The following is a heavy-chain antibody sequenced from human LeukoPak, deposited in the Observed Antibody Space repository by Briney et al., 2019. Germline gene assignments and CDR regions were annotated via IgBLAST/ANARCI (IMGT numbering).Heavy chain of an antibody. CDR3: AKDLGIAAAGLDY. J-gene: IGHJ4*02. V-gene: IGHV3-7*03. CDR1: GFTFSSYW. D-gene: IGHD6-13*01. Sequence: GGSLRLSFAASGFTFSSYWMSWVRQAPGKGLEWVANIKKDGSEKYYVDSVKGRFTISRDNSKNTLYLQMSSLRAEDTAVYYCAKDLGIAAAGLDYWGQGTLVTVSS. CDR2: IKKDGSEK.